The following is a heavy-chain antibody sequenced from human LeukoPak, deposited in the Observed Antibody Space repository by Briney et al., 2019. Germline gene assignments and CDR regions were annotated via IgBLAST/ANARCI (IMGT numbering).Heavy chain of an antibody. CDR3: ARDSVVRGASGYGMDV. Sequence: SETLSLTCTVSGGSISSYYWSWIRQPPGKGLEWIGYIYYSGSTNYNPSLKSRVTISVDTSKNQFSLKQSSVTAADTAVYYCARDSVVRGASGYGMDVWGQGTTVTVSS. D-gene: IGHD3-10*01. J-gene: IGHJ6*02. V-gene: IGHV4-59*01. CDR1: GGSISSYY. CDR2: IYYSGST.